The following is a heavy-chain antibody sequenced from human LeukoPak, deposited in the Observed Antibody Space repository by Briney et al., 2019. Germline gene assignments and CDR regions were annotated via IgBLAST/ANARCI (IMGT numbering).Heavy chain of an antibody. J-gene: IGHJ4*02. D-gene: IGHD3-10*01. V-gene: IGHV1-18*01. CDR2: ISGHNAKT. Sequence: ASVKVSCKAPGFTFTNYGISWVRQAPGQGLEWMGWISGHNAKTNHAQKVQGRVTMTTDTSTSTAYMELRSLRSDDTAVYYCAKVWFGEFEHFDYWGQGTLVTVSS. CDR3: AKVWFGEFEHFDY. CDR1: GFTFTNYG.